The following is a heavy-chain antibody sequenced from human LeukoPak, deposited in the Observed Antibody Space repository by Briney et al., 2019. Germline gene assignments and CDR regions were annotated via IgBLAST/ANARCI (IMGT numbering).Heavy chain of an antibody. CDR3: ARGHHGDS. J-gene: IGHJ4*02. CDR2: VSESGDSI. Sequence: GGSLGLSCAASGFTFSHYAMTWVRQGPGQGLEWVSTVSESGDSIYYADSVKGRFIISRDNSKNTMYPQMNSLRAEDTATYYCARGHHGDSWGQGTLVTVSS. CDR1: GFTFSHYA. D-gene: IGHD1-14*01. V-gene: IGHV3-23*01.